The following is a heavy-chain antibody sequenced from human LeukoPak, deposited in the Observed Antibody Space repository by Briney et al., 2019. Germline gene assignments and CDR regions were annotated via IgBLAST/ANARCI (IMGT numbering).Heavy chain of an antibody. CDR3: AKCVSSWYLWGSPFDY. CDR2: ISYDGSNK. Sequence: PGGSLRLSCAASGFTFSSYGMHWVRQAPGKGLEWGAVISYDGSNKYYADSVKGRFTISRDNSKNTLYLQMNSLRAEDTAVYYCAKCVSSWYLWGSPFDYWGQGTLVTVSS. CDR1: GFTFSSYG. D-gene: IGHD6-13*01. J-gene: IGHJ4*02. V-gene: IGHV3-30*18.